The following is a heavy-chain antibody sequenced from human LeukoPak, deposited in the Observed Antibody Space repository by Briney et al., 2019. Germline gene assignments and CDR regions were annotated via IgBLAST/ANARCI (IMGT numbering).Heavy chain of an antibody. V-gene: IGHV3-64*01. D-gene: IGHD3-10*01. CDR3: ASSYYGSGSYYFDY. J-gene: IGHJ4*02. CDR2: ISSNGGST. Sequence: XXVSAISSNGGSTYYANSVKGRFTISRDNSKNTLYLQMGSLRAEDMAVYYCASSYYGSGSYYFDYWGQGTLVTVSS.